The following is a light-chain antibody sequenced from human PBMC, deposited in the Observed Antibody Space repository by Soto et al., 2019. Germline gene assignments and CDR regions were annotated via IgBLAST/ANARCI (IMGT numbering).Light chain of an antibody. Sequence: EIVLTQSPGTLSLSPGERATLSCRASHSVSSSYLAWYQQKPGQAPRLLIYGASSRATDIPDRFSGSGSGTDFTLTISRLEPEDFAVYYCQLYGSSPPITFGQGTRLEIK. V-gene: IGKV3-20*01. CDR2: GAS. J-gene: IGKJ5*01. CDR1: HSVSSSY. CDR3: QLYGSSPPIT.